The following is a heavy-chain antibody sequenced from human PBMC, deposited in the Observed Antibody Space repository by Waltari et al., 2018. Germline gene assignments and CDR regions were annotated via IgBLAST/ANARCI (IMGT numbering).Heavy chain of an antibody. Sequence: QVQLVQSGAEVKKPGSSVKVSCKASGGTFSSYAISWLRQAPGQGLEWMGGIIPIFGTANYAQKFQGRVTITTDESTSTAYMELSSLRSEDTAVYYCARELTRPMTGTAGRFDLWGRGTLVTVSS. D-gene: IGHD2-21*02. CDR2: IIPIFGTA. J-gene: IGHJ2*01. CDR3: ARELTRPMTGTAGRFDL. V-gene: IGHV1-69*05. CDR1: GGTFSSYA.